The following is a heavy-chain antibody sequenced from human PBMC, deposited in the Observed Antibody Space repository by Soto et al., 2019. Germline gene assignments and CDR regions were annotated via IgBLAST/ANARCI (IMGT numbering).Heavy chain of an antibody. CDR1: GFTFSSYG. V-gene: IGHV3-30*03. CDR3: VRGGGVGTTWGYY. D-gene: IGHD1-26*01. Sequence: PGGSLRLSCAASGFTFSSYGMHWVRQAPGKGLEWVAVISYDGSNKYYADSVKGRFTISRDSAKNSLFLQMNSLRDEDTAVYYCVRGGGVGTTWGYYWGQGAQVTVSS. CDR2: ISYDGSNK. J-gene: IGHJ4*02.